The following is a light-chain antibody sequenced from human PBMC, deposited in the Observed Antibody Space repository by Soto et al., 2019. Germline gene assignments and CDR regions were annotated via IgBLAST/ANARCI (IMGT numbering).Light chain of an antibody. CDR1: QSISSY. J-gene: IGKJ2*01. V-gene: IGKV1-39*01. CDR3: QHTYNTPYT. Sequence: DIQMTQSPSSLSASVGDRVTITCRASQSISSYLNWYQQKPGKAPKLLIYAASSLQSGVPSRFSGSASGTDFTLTISSLQPEDFATYYCQHTYNTPYTFGQGTKLEIK. CDR2: AAS.